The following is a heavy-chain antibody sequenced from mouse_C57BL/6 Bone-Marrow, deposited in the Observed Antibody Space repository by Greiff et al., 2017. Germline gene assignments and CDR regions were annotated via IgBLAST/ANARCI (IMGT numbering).Heavy chain of an antibody. V-gene: IGHV14-2*01. Sequence: SFPLSFPASGFPIPDSYMHWVQQRTEQGLEWIGRIDPEDGETNYAPKFQGKATITADTSSNTAYLQLSSLTSEDTAVYYCASCGYYNYYAMDYWGQGTSVTVSS. D-gene: IGHD2-3*01. J-gene: IGHJ4*01. CDR2: IDPEDGET. CDR1: GFPIPDSY. CDR3: ASCGYYNYYAMDY.